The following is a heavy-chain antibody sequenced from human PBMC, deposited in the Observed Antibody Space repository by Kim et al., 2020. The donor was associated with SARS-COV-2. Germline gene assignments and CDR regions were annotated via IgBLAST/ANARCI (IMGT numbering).Heavy chain of an antibody. J-gene: IGHJ3*02. V-gene: IGHV3-66*01. CDR2: IYSDSGS. CDR3: AREKLAASSPFDI. CDR1: GFTVSTNY. Sequence: GGSLRLSCATSGFTVSTNYISWVRQAPGKGLECVSVIYSDSGSYYADSVKGRFTISRDNSKNTLYLQMNSLRAEDTAVYDGAREKLAASSPFDIWGQGT. D-gene: IGHD6-13*01.